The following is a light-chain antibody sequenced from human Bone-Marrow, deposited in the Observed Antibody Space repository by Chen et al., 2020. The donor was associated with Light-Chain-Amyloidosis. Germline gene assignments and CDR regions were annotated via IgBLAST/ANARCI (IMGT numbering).Light chain of an antibody. V-gene: IGKV4-1*01. J-gene: IGKJ1*01. CDR1: QTVITNY. CDR2: WAS. Sequence: VLTQSPDTLSLSPGESATLSCWASQTVITNYLAWYQQKPGQPPKLLIYWASTRESGVPDRFSGSGSGTDFTLSISSLQAEDVAVYYCQQYYSTPQTFGQGTKVEIK. CDR3: QQYYSTPQT.